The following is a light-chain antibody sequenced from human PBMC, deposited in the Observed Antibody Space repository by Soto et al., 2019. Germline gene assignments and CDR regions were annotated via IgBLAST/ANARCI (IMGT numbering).Light chain of an antibody. J-gene: IGKJ1*01. CDR3: QQYYSYPRT. Sequence: AIRMTQSPSSFSASTGDRVTITCRASQGISRYLAWYQQKPGKAPKLLIYAASTLQSGVPSRFSGSGYGTDFTITISCRQSEDFATYYCQQYYSYPRTFGQGTKVEIK. CDR1: QGISRY. V-gene: IGKV1-8*01. CDR2: AAS.